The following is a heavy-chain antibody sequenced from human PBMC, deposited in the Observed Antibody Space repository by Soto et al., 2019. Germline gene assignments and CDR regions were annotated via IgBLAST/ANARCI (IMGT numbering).Heavy chain of an antibody. CDR2: TSGSGGST. J-gene: IGHJ4*02. V-gene: IGHV3-23*01. CDR1: GFTFSSYA. CDR3: ANHYDILTGYYLA. D-gene: IGHD3-9*01. Sequence: EVQLLESGGGLVQPGGSLRLSCAASGFTFSSYAMSWVRQAPGKGLEWVSATSGSGGSTYYADSVKGRFTISRDNSKNTLYLQMNSLRAEDTAVYYCANHYDILTGYYLAWGQGTLVTVSS.